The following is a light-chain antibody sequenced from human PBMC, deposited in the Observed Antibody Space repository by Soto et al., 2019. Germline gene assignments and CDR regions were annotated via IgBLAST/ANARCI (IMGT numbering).Light chain of an antibody. V-gene: IGKV1-39*01. CDR2: AAS. J-gene: IGKJ4*01. Sequence: DIQMTQSPSSLSASVGDRVTVTCRASQRISSYLSWYQQKPGKAPTLLIYAASTLQGGVPSRFSGSGSGTDFTLTISSLQPEDFATYFCQQSYSTPLTFGGGTKVDIK. CDR3: QQSYSTPLT. CDR1: QRISSY.